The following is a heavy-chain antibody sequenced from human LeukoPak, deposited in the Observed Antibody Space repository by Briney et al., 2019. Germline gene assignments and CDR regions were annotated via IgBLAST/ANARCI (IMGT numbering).Heavy chain of an antibody. CDR3: ARGLGYCSGGSCYYFDY. V-gene: IGHV4-34*01. Sequence: TSSETLSLTCAVYGGSFSGYYWGWIRQPPGKGLGWIGEINHSGSTNYNPSLKSRVTISVDTSKNQFSLKLSSVTAADTAVYYCARGLGYCSGGSCYYFDYWGQGTLVTVSS. CDR1: GGSFSGYY. J-gene: IGHJ4*02. D-gene: IGHD2-15*01. CDR2: INHSGST.